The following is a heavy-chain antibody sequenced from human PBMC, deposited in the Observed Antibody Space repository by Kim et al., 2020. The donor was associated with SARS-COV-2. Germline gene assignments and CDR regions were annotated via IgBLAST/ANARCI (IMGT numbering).Heavy chain of an antibody. J-gene: IGHJ1*01. V-gene: IGHV3-64D*09. CDR3: VKDRYYYDSSTYPIH. D-gene: IGHD3-22*01. CDR2: ISHNGDNT. CDR1: GFTFSSYT. Sequence: GGSLILSCSASGFTFSSYTMHWVRQAPGKGLEYVSAISHNGDNTYYADSLKGRFTISRDNSNKMVYLQMSSLRAEDTAVYYCVKDRYYYDSSTYPIHWG.